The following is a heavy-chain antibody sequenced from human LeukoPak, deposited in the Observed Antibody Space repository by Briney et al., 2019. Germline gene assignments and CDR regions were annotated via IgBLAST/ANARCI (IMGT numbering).Heavy chain of an antibody. CDR2: IKEDGSEK. D-gene: IGHD2/OR15-2a*01. J-gene: IGHJ4*02. CDR1: GFSFSGYW. V-gene: IGHV3-7*01. Sequence: GGSLRLSCAASGFSFSGYWMTWVRQAPGKGLEWVANIKEDGSEKYYADFVKGRFTMSRDNAKNSLDLQMNSLRAEDTAVYYCARRGSTDYWGQGTLVTVSS. CDR3: ARRGSTDY.